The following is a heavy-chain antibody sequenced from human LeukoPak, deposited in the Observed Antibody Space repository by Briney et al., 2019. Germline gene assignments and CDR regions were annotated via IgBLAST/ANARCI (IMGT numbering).Heavy chain of an antibody. CDR1: GGSISRYY. Sequence: SETLSLTCTVSGGSISRYYWSWIRQPPGKGLEWIGYKDYSGSTNYNRSLKSRVTISIDTSKNQFSLKLSSVTAADTAVYYCARVYYSSSYDYWYFDLWGRGTLVTVSS. J-gene: IGHJ2*01. D-gene: IGHD6-13*01. V-gene: IGHV4-59*01. CDR3: ARVYYSSSYDYWYFDL. CDR2: KDYSGST.